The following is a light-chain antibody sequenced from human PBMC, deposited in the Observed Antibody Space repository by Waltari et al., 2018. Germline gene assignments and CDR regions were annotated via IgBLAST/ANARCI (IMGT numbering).Light chain of an antibody. Sequence: EIVLTQSPGSLSSSPGERVTLSCRASQSVSWTLAWYQQKPGQAPRLLIFGASNRAPGIPDRFSGSGSVTDFSLTISRLEPEDFAVYYCQHYVSLPATFGQGTKVEIK. J-gene: IGKJ1*01. V-gene: IGKV3-20*01. CDR3: QHYVSLPAT. CDR2: GAS. CDR1: QSVSWT.